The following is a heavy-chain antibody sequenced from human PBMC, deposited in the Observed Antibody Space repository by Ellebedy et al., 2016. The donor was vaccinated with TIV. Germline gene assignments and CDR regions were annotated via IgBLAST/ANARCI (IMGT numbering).Heavy chain of an antibody. J-gene: IGHJ3*02. CDR1: GYTFTSYY. D-gene: IGHD3-22*01. Sequence: ASVKVSCKASGYTFTSYYMHWVRQAPGQGLEWMGIINPSGGSTSYAQKFQGRVTMTRDTSTSTVYMELSSLRSDDTAVYYCARGLYYDSSGYRTVFAFDIWGQGTMVTVSS. CDR3: ARGLYYDSSGYRTVFAFDI. V-gene: IGHV1-46*01. CDR2: INPSGGST.